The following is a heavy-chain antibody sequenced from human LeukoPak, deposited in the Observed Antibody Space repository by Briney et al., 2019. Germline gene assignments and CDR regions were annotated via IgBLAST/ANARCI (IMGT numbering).Heavy chain of an antibody. V-gene: IGHV3-66*04. D-gene: IGHD2-21*01. J-gene: IGHJ4*02. CDR2: IYSGGST. Sequence: PGGSLRLSCAASEFSVGSNYMTWVRQAPGKGLEWVSLIYSGGSTYYADSVKGRFTISRDNSKNTLYLQMNRLRAEDTAVYYCARPRGCGTSRCNNFDYWGQGTLVTVSS. CDR3: ARPRGCGTSRCNNFDY. CDR1: EFSVGSNY.